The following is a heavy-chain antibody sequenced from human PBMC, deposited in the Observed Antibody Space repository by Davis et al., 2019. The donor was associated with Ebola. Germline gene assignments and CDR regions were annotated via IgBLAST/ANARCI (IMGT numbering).Heavy chain of an antibody. CDR3: VPGTWI. D-gene: IGHD5-18*01. J-gene: IGHJ4*02. Sequence: GGSLRLSCVASGFSFSSYGMNWVRQAPGKGLEWISYISDSGSNTYYTDSVKGRFTISRDNAKNSLYLQMNTLRVEDTAIYYCVPGTWIRGQGTLVTVSS. CDR1: GFSFSSYG. CDR2: ISDSGSNT. V-gene: IGHV3-48*03.